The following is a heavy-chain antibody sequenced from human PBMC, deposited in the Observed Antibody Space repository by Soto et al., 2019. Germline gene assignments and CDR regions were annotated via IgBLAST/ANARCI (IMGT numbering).Heavy chain of an antibody. D-gene: IGHD3-3*01. Sequence: SETLSLTCTVPGGSISSGDYYWSWIRQPPGKGLEWIGYIYYSGSTYYNPSLKSRVTIPVDTSKNQFSLKLSSVTAADTAVYYCARDFWSGYSPTGWFDPWGQGTLVTVSS. CDR2: IYYSGST. CDR1: GGSISSGDYY. V-gene: IGHV4-30-4*01. CDR3: ARDFWSGYSPTGWFDP. J-gene: IGHJ5*02.